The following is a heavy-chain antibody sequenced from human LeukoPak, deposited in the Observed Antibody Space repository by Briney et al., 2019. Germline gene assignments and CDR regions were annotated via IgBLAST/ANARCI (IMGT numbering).Heavy chain of an antibody. CDR2: MNPNSGNT. V-gene: IGHV1-8*01. CDR1: GYTFTSYD. D-gene: IGHD2/OR15-2a*01. CDR3: ALARVRVREVGRVITAFRYYMDV. Sequence: ASVKASCKASGYTFTSYDINWVRQATGQGLEWMGWMNPNSGNTRFAKKFQGRVSITRDTSTGTAYMELSRLRSADTDVYVCALARVRVREVGRVITAFRYYMDVWGKGTTVSVSS. J-gene: IGHJ6*03.